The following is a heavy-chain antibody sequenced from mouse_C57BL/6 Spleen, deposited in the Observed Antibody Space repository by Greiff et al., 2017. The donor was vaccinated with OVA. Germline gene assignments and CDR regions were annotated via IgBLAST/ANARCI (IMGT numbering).Heavy chain of an antibody. CDR2: IRTKADGYTT. CDR3: ARSIYGRWYFDV. D-gene: IGHD1-2*01. V-gene: IGHV7-3*01. Sequence: DVKLVESGGGLVQPGGSLSLSCAASGFTFTDYYMSWVRQPPGKALEWLGFIRTKADGYTTEYSEYVKGRFTISRDTSQSILYLQMNALRAEDSATYYCARSIYGRWYFDVWGTGTTVTVSS. CDR1: GFTFTDYY. J-gene: IGHJ1*03.